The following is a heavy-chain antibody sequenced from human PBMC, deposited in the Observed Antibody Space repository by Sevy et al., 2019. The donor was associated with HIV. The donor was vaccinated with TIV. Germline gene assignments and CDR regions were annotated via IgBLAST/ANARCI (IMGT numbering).Heavy chain of an antibody. CDR2: INYNGHI. CDR3: AGESAWGRCYS. Sequence: SETLSLTCTVSGGSITSLYWNWIRQPPGKGLEWIANINYNGHINYNPSLKSRVTLSLDTSKNQSSLRLSSVTAADTAMYYCAGESAWGRCYSWGQGTLVTVSS. J-gene: IGHJ4*02. D-gene: IGHD1-26*01. CDR1: GGSITSLY. V-gene: IGHV4-59*08.